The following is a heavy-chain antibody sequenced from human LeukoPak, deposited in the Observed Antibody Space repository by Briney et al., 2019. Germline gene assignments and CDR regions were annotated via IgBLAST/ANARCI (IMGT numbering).Heavy chain of an antibody. J-gene: IGHJ4*02. CDR1: GFTFSSYA. CDR2: ISGSGGST. CDR3: SKGSITFGGVIVHPFVY. V-gene: IGHV3-23*01. D-gene: IGHD3-16*02. Sequence: GGSLRLSCAASGFTFSSYAMSWVRQAPGKGLEWVSAISGSGGSTYYADSGKGRFTISRDNSKNTLYLEMNSLRAEDTAVYYCSKGSITFGGVIVHPFVYWGQGTLVTVSS.